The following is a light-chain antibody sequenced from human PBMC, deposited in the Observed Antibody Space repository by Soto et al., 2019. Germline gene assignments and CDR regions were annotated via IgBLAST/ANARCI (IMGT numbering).Light chain of an antibody. Sequence: EIVMTQSPVTLSVSPGERATLSCRASQSIGRNLAWYQHKPGQAPRLLIYGSSTRATGIPAWFSGSGSGTEFMLTISSLQSEDFAVYYCQQYTSWPLTFGGGTKVDSK. CDR3: QQYTSWPLT. V-gene: IGKV3-15*01. CDR2: GSS. J-gene: IGKJ4*01. CDR1: QSIGRN.